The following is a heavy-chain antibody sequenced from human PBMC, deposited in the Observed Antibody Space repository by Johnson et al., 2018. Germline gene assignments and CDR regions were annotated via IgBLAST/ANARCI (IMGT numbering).Heavy chain of an antibody. CDR2: IWYYQRER. CDR1: GFRFTFYG. CDR3: ARDSKSYSSPGSNVMDV. J-gene: IGHJ6*02. D-gene: IGHD6-19*01. Sequence: QVQLVEAGGGVVQPGRSLRLSCAASGFRFTFYGMHWGRPAPGKGLEWVAAIWYYQRERLYSDAVQGRFTIPRDNSKNTLYLEMNSPSAEDTAVHLCARDSKSYSSPGSNVMDVWGQGTTVIVSS. V-gene: IGHV3-33*01.